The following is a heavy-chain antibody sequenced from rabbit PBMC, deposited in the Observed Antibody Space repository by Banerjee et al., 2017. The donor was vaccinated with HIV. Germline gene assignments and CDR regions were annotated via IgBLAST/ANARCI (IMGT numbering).Heavy chain of an antibody. V-gene: IGHV1S45*01. CDR1: GFSFSNKYV. D-gene: IGHD2-1*01. Sequence: QEQLEESGGDLVKPEGSLPLTCTASGFSFSNKYVMCWVRQAPGKGLEYIGYISTGSGDAYYASWAKGRFTVSKSSSTTVDLKLTSLTAADTATYFCASYDANGGVFNLWGQGTLVTV. J-gene: IGHJ4*01. CDR3: ASYDANGGVFNL. CDR2: ISTGSGDA.